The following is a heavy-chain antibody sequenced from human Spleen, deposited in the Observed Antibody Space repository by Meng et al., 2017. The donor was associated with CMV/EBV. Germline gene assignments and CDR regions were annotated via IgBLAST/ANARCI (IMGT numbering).Heavy chain of an antibody. CDR2: IYHSGNP. V-gene: IGHV4-38-2*02. CDR1: EYSISNGYY. CDR3: ARRYCISAICYRGFGY. D-gene: IGHD2-2*02. J-gene: IGHJ4*02. Sequence: GSLRLSCTVSEYSISNGYYWGWTRQPPGKGLEWIRNIYHSGNPYYNPSLKSRVTISVDTSKNQFSLKLNSVTAADTAVYYCARRYCISAICYRGFGYWGQGTLVTVSS.